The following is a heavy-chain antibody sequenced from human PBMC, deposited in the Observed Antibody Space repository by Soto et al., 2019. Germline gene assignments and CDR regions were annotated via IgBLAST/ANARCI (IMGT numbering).Heavy chain of an antibody. CDR3: AHSRRYYDNNGYYVEAFEM. CDR2: IYWDDDN. V-gene: IGHV2-5*02. D-gene: IGHD3-22*01. Sequence: QITLRESGPTLVNPTQTLTLTCTFSGFSLSTDEVSVGWIRQPPGKALEWLALIYWDDDNRYSPSLKSRLTITKDTPKNQVVLTMTNVDPVDTGTYSCAHSRRYYDNNGYYVEAFEMWGQGTMVTVSS. J-gene: IGHJ3*02. CDR1: GFSLSTDEVS.